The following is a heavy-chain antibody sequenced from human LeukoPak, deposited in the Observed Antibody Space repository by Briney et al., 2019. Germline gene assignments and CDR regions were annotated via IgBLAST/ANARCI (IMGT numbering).Heavy chain of an antibody. CDR2: ISYDGSNK. CDR3: AKGYGSGSYFYYYYYMDV. Sequence: GGSLRLSCAASGFTFSSYGMHWDRQAPGKGLEWVAVISYDGSNKYYADSVKGRFTISRDNSKNTLYLQMNSLRAEDTAVYYCAKGYGSGSYFYYYYYMDVWGKGTTVTISS. V-gene: IGHV3-30*18. D-gene: IGHD3-10*01. J-gene: IGHJ6*03. CDR1: GFTFSSYG.